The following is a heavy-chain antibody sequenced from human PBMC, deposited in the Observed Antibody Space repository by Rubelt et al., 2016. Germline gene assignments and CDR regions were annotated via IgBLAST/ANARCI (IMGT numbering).Heavy chain of an antibody. D-gene: IGHD6-13*01. CDR3: ARESSRALGQQLETNVDY. Sequence: QVQLVQSGAEVKKPGASVKVSCKASGYTFTSYYMHWVRQAPGQGLEWMGGIIPIFGTANYAQKFQGRVTITADESTSTAYMELSSLRSEDTAVYYCARESSRALGQQLETNVDYWGQGTLVTVSS. CDR1: GYTFTSYY. CDR2: IIPIFGTA. V-gene: IGHV1-69*01. J-gene: IGHJ4*02.